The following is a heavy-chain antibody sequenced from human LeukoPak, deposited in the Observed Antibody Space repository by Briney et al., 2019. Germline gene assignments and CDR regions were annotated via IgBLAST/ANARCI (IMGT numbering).Heavy chain of an antibody. CDR1: GFIFSGYW. D-gene: IGHD4/OR15-4a*01. J-gene: IGHJ4*02. CDR2: IKQDGSET. CDR3: AREDVITTTEDY. Sequence: PGGSLRLSCAASGFIFSGYWMSWVRQAPGKGLEWVANIKQDGSETYYVDSVKGRFTISRDNAKNSLYLQMNSLRGEDTAMYYCAREDVITTTEDYWGQGTLVTVSS. V-gene: IGHV3-7*03.